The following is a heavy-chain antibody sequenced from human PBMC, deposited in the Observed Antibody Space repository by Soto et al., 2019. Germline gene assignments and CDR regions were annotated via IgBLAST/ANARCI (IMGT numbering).Heavy chain of an antibody. J-gene: IGHJ5*02. CDR3: ARDHDDCSSTSCSNWFDP. CDR1: GGTFSSYT. Sequence: GASVKVSCKASGGTFSSYTISWVRQAPGQGLEWMGRIIPILGIANYAQKFQGRVTITADKSTSTAYMELSSLRSEDTAVFYCARDHDDCSSTSCSNWFDPWGQGTLVTVSS. D-gene: IGHD2-2*01. V-gene: IGHV1-69*04. CDR2: IIPILGIA.